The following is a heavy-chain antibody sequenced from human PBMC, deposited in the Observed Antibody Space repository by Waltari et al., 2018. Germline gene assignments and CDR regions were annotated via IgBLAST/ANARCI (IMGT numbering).Heavy chain of an antibody. D-gene: IGHD3-22*01. CDR2: INTNTENP. CDR3: AQMSRLVSTGYVDY. Sequence: QVQLVQSGSELKKPGASVKVSCKASVYTFTSHAMNWVRQAPGQGLEFMGWINTNTENPFYAQGFTGRFVFSLDTAASTAYMEINSLKAEDTAVYYCAQMSRLVSTGYVDYWGQGTLVTVSS. CDR1: VYTFTSHA. V-gene: IGHV7-4-1*02. J-gene: IGHJ4*02.